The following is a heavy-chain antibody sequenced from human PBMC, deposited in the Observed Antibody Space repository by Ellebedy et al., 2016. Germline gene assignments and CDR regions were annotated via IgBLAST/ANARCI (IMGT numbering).Heavy chain of an antibody. CDR1: GFTFSSYA. D-gene: IGHD3-3*01. Sequence: GESLKISXAASGFTFSSYAMSWVRQAPGKGLEWVSAISGSGGSTYYADSVKGRFTISRDNSKNTLYLQMNSLRAEDTAVYYCAKRTYYDFREGYWGQGTLVTVSS. CDR2: ISGSGGST. V-gene: IGHV3-23*01. CDR3: AKRTYYDFREGY. J-gene: IGHJ4*02.